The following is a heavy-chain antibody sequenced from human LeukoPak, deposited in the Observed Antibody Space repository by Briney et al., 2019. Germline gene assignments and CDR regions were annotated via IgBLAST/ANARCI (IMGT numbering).Heavy chain of an antibody. CDR3: ASQLRYFDWSYYFDY. V-gene: IGHV4-38-2*01. J-gene: IGHJ4*02. D-gene: IGHD3-9*01. Sequence: PSETLSLTCAVSGYSISSGYYWGWIRQPPGKGLEWIGSIYRSGSTYYNPSLKSRVTISVDTSKNQFSLKLSSVTAADTAVYYCASQLRYFDWSYYFDYWGQGTLVTVSS. CDR1: GYSISSGYY. CDR2: IYRSGST.